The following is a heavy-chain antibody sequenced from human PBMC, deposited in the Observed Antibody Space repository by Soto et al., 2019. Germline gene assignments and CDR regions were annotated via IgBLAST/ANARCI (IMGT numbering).Heavy chain of an antibody. CDR1: GGSISSGDYY. D-gene: IGHD5-12*01. Sequence: PPETLSLTCTVSGGSISSGDYYWSWIRQPPGKGLEWIGYIYYSGSTYYNPSLKSRVTISVDTSKNQFSLKLSSVTAADTAVYYCAVEMATIGNWFDPWGQGTLVTVSS. V-gene: IGHV4-30-4*01. CDR2: IYYSGST. CDR3: AVEMATIGNWFDP. J-gene: IGHJ5*02.